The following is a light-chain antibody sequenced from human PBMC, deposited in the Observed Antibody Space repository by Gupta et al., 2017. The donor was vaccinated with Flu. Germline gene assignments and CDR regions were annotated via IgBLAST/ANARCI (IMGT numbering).Light chain of an antibody. J-gene: IGKJ1*01. V-gene: IGKV1-5*03. CDR2: KTS. CDR1: QSINGW. CDR3: QQLSDYSWA. Sequence: DSRLTQSPSALSASVGDRVTITCRASQSINGWLAWYQQKPGKAPKLLIYKTSTLEIGVPSRFSGSGSGTEFTLTISSRQPDDFATYYCQQLSDYSWAFGQGTKVEIK.